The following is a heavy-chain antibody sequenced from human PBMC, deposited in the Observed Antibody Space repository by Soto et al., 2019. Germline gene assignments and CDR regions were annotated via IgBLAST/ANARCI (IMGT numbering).Heavy chain of an antibody. J-gene: IGHJ3*01. CDR3: ARDDTPLNYYDNSGSSPGDAFDF. D-gene: IGHD3-22*01. Sequence: QVQLVESGGGVAQPGRSLRLFCAASGFTFSTYAMNWFRQAPGEGLEWVAVISYDGRNTYYADSVKGRFTISRDNSKNMLYLQMNSLGSEDTTEYYCARDDTPLNYYDNSGSSPGDAFDFWGQGTRVTVSS. CDR2: ISYDGRNT. V-gene: IGHV3-30*03. CDR1: GFTFSTYA.